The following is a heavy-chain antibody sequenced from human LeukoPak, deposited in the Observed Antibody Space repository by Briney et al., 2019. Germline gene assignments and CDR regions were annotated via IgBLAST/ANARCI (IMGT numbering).Heavy chain of an antibody. CDR2: IYSGGST. CDR1: GFTVSSNY. Sequence: GGSLRLSCAASGFTVSSNYMSWVRQAPGKGLEWVSVIYSGGSTYYADSVKGRFTISRDNSKNTLYLQMNSLRAEDTAVYYCARDPDIAAAGTGYFQHWGQGTLVTVSS. CDR3: ARDPDIAAAGTGYFQH. J-gene: IGHJ1*01. D-gene: IGHD6-13*01. V-gene: IGHV3-66*01.